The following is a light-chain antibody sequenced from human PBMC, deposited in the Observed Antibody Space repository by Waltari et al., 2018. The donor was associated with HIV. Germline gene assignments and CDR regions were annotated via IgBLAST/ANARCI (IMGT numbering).Light chain of an antibody. CDR1: SSDVGGYNS. Sequence: QSALTQPRSVSGSPGQSVTISCTGTSSDVGGYNSFSWYQQHPGKAPKPLIYEVSKWPSGVPDRFSGSKSGNTASLTSSGLRADDEADYYCCSYGGTYNVFGTGTKVTIL. CDR2: EVS. J-gene: IGLJ1*01. CDR3: CSYGGTYNV. V-gene: IGLV2-11*01.